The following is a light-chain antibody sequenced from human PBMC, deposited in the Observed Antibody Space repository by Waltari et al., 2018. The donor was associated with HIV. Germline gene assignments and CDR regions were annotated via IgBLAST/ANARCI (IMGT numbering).Light chain of an antibody. CDR3: QVWDSSSDVV. CDR1: KLGSKS. J-gene: IGLJ2*01. V-gene: IGLV3-21*02. Sequence: SYVLTQPPSVSVAPGQTARFTCWGNKLGSKSVHWYQQKPGQAPLLVLFDDSDRPSGIPERFSGSNSGNTATLTISRVEAGDEADYYCQVWDSSSDVVFGGGTKLTVL. CDR2: DDS.